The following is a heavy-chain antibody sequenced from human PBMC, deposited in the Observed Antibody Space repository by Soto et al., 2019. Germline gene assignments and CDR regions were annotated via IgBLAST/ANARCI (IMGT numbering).Heavy chain of an antibody. CDR1: GFTFSNFA. V-gene: IGHV3-30*04. CDR3: ARERAIAATGIFYS. J-gene: IGHJ5*01. Sequence: QVQLVESGGGVVQPGGSLRLSCAASGFTFSNFAMHWVRQAPGKGLEWVAATSFDGKNKDYADSVKGRFTISRDNSKNTLFMQMNSLRPEDTAVYYCARERAIAATGIFYSWGQGTLVTVSS. CDR2: TSFDGKNK. D-gene: IGHD6-13*01.